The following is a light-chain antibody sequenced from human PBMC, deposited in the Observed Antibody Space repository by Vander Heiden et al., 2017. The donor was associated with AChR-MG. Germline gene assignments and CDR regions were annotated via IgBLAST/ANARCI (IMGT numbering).Light chain of an antibody. Sequence: QSVLTQPPSASGPPGQRVPIPCTGSSANIGAGYDVHWYHQLPGTAPKLLISGNSNRPSGVPDRFSGSKSGTSASLAITGLQAEDEADYYCQSYDSSLSGYVFGTGTKVTVL. CDR2: GNS. CDR3: QSYDSSLSGYV. J-gene: IGLJ1*01. CDR1: SANIGAGYD. V-gene: IGLV1-40*01.